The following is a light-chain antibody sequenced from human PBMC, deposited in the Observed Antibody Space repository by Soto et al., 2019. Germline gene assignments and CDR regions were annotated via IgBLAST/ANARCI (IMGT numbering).Light chain of an antibody. CDR2: GAS. V-gene: IGKV3-20*01. Sequence: EIVLTQSQRTLSLSPGERATLSCRASQSVSSTYFAWYQQKPGQAPRLLIYGASSRATGIPDRFSGSGSGTDFTLTISRLEPEDFAVYYCQQYVTSWTFGQGTKVQIK. CDR1: QSVSSTY. J-gene: IGKJ1*01. CDR3: QQYVTSWT.